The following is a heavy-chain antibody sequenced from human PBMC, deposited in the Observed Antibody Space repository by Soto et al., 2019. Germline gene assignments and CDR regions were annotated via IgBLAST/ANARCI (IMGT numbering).Heavy chain of an antibody. V-gene: IGHV4-31*03. CDR1: GGSISSGGYY. D-gene: IGHD2-21*02. CDR3: ARAATTIVVVTKSYYFDY. Sequence: QVQLQESGPGLVKPSQTLSLTCTVSGGSISSGGYYWSWIRQHPGKGLEWIGYIYYSGSTYYNPSLKSRVTISVDTSKNQFSLKLSSVTAADTAVYYCARAATTIVVVTKSYYFDYWGQGTLVTVSS. CDR2: IYYSGST. J-gene: IGHJ4*02.